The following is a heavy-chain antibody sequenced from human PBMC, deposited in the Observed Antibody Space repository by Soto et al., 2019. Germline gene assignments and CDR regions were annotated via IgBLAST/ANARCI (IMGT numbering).Heavy chain of an antibody. CDR3: AHRSPSRGAFEI. CDR2: VYWDDDK. CDR1: GFSLSTSGVG. Sequence: QITLKESGPTLVKPTQTLTLTCTFSGFSLSTSGVGVGWIRQPPGKALEWLAIVYWDDDKRYSPSLKTRLSITKDTSKNPVVLTMTNMGPVDTATFYCAHRSPSRGAFEIWGQGTVVTVSS. V-gene: IGHV2-5*02. J-gene: IGHJ3*02.